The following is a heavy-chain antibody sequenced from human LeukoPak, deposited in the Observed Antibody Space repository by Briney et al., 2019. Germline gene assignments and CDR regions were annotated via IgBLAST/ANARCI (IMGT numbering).Heavy chain of an antibody. V-gene: IGHV4-59*01. CDR3: SRGASGYDYHWFDP. J-gene: IGHJ5*02. CDR1: GGSISSYY. Sequence: SSETLSLTCTVPGGSISSYYWSWLRQPPGKGLEWIGYIYYSGSTNYNPSLKSRVTISVDTSKNQFSLKLSSVTAADTAVYYCSRGASGYDYHWFDPWGQGTLVTVSS. CDR2: IYYSGST. D-gene: IGHD5-12*01.